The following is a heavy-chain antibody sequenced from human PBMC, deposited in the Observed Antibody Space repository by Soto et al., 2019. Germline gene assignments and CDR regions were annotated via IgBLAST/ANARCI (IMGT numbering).Heavy chain of an antibody. V-gene: IGHV3-30-3*01. CDR1: GFTFSSYA. J-gene: IGHJ4*02. CDR2: ISYDGSNK. Sequence: VQLVESGGGVVQPGRSLRLSCAASGFTFSSYAMHWVRQAPGKGLEWVAVISYDGSNKYYADSVKGRFTISRDNSKNTLYLQMNSLRAEDTAVYYCARVSSTMVRGVPGDYWGQGTLVTVSS. CDR3: ARVSSTMVRGVPGDY. D-gene: IGHD3-10*01.